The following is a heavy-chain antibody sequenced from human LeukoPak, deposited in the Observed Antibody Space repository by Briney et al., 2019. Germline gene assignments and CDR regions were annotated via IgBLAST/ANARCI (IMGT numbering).Heavy chain of an antibody. CDR2: IYYNGSS. D-gene: IGHD3-22*01. CDR3: ARDGDYYDSRGDAFDI. V-gene: IGHV4-39*02. CDR1: GGSISSSSYY. Sequence: SETLSLTCTVSGGSISSSSYYWGWIRQPPGKGLEWIGSIYYNGSSYYNPSLKSRATISVDTSKSQFSLKLRSVTAADTAVYYCARDGDYYDSRGDAFDIWGQGAMVTVAS. J-gene: IGHJ3*02.